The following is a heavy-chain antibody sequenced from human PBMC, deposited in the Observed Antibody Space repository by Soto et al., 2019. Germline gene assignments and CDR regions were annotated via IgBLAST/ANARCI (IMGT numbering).Heavy chain of an antibody. CDR1: GYTFTSYA. Sequence: GASVKVSCKASGYTFTSYAMHWVRQAPGQRLEWMGWINAGNGNTKYSQKFQGRVTITRDTSASTAYMELSSLRSEDTAVYYCAREDCSSTSCYVNWFDPWGQGTLVTVSS. V-gene: IGHV1-3*01. CDR3: AREDCSSTSCYVNWFDP. J-gene: IGHJ5*02. D-gene: IGHD2-2*01. CDR2: INAGNGNT.